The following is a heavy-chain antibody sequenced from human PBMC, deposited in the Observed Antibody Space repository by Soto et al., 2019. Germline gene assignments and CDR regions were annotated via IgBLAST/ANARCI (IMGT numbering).Heavy chain of an antibody. CDR3: AKVGNDYGAPMDV. CDR2: ISGSGGST. V-gene: IGHV3-23*01. J-gene: IGHJ6*01. Sequence: GGSLRLSCAASGFTFSSYAMSWVRQAPGKGLGGVSAISGSGGSTYYADSVKGRFTISRDNSKNTLYLQMNSLRAEDTAVYYCAKVGNDYGAPMDVWGQGTTVTVSS. CDR1: GFTFSSYA. D-gene: IGHD4-17*01.